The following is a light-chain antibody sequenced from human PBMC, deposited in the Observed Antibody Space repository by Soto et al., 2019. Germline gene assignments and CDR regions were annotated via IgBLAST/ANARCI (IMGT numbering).Light chain of an antibody. Sequence: EIVLTQSPGTLSLCPGERATLSCRASQSVSSNYLAWYQQKPGQAPRLLIYGASSRATGIPDRFSGSGSGTDFTLTISRLEPEDFAVYYCQHYGRSAYTFGQGTTLEIK. J-gene: IGKJ2*01. CDR2: GAS. V-gene: IGKV3-20*01. CDR3: QHYGRSAYT. CDR1: QSVSSNY.